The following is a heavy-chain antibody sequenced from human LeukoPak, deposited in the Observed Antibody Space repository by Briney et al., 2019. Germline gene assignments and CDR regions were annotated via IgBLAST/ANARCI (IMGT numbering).Heavy chain of an antibody. CDR2: IYPSGST. J-gene: IGHJ4*02. CDR1: GGSISSGSHY. V-gene: IGHV4-61*09. D-gene: IGHD6-6*01. CDR3: AREGQQLVPPFDY. Sequence: SETLSLTCTVSGGSISSGSHYWSWIRQPAGKGLDWVGHIYPSGSTNYNPSLKSRVTISIDTSKYQFSLKLSSVTAADSAVYYCAREGQQLVPPFDYWGQGTLVTVSS.